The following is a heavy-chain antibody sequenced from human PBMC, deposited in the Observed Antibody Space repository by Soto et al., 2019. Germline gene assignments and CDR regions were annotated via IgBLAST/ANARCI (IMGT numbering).Heavy chain of an antibody. J-gene: IGHJ6*03. Sequence: QLQLQESGPGLVKPSETLSLTCTVSGGSISSSSYYRGWIRQPPGKGLEWIGSIYYSGSTYYNPSLKSRVTISVDTSKNQFSLKLSSVTAADTAVYYCASKSSYYYYMDVWGKGTTVTVSS. CDR1: GGSISSSSYY. CDR2: IYYSGST. CDR3: ASKSSYYYYMDV. V-gene: IGHV4-39*01.